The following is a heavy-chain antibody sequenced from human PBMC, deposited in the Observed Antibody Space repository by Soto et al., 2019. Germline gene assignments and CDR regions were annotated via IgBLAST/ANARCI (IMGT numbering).Heavy chain of an antibody. J-gene: IGHJ4*02. D-gene: IGHD3-22*01. CDR1: GFTFSKYA. Sequence: EVQLLESGGGLVQPGGSLRLSCAASGFTFSKYAMSWVRQAPGKGLEWVSGISGSGASTYYADSVKGRFTISRDNSKNTLYLQMNSLRVEDTAVYYCAKDYYYDSSDYYFYFDYWGQGNLVTVSS. CDR3: AKDYYYDSSDYYFYFDY. CDR2: ISGSGAST. V-gene: IGHV3-23*01.